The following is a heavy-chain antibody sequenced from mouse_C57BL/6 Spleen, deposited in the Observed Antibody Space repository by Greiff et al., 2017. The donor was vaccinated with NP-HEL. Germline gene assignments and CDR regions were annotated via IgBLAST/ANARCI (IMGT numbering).Heavy chain of an antibody. CDR3: AREGGYDGPPFCY. CDR2: INPNNGGT. D-gene: IGHD2-2*01. CDR1: GYTFTDYN. Sequence: EVQLQQSGPELVKPGASVKMSCKASGYTFTDYNMHWVKQSHGKSLEWIGYINPNNGGTSYNQKFKGKATLTVNKYSSPAYMALRSLTSDDSAVYYCAREGGYDGPPFCYWGKGTTLTVSS. J-gene: IGHJ2*01. V-gene: IGHV1-22*01.